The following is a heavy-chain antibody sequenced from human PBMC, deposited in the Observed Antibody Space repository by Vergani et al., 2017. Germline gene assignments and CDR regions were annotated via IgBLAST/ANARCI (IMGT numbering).Heavy chain of an antibody. Sequence: QVHLVESGGGVVQPGRSLRLSCVVPGFTSSYYGMHWVRQAPGKGLEWVAVISYDGTQKYYADSVKGRFTISRDNSKSTLYLQMNTLRTEDTAVYYCATKCCGTPGCQMGYFREWGQGTLVTVSS. CDR3: ATKCCGTPGCQMGYFRE. J-gene: IGHJ4*02. CDR2: ISYDGTQK. CDR1: GFTSSYYG. V-gene: IGHV3-30*03. D-gene: IGHD2-8*01.